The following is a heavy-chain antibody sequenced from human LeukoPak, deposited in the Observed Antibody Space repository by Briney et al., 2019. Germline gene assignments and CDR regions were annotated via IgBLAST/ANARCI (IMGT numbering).Heavy chain of an antibody. Sequence: ASVKVSCKASGYTFTSYYMHWVRQAPGQGLEWMGIINPSGGSTSYAQKFQGRVTMTMDTSTSTVYMELSSLRSEDTAVYYCARGRITMVRGVRGGHNWFDPWGQGTLVTVSS. V-gene: IGHV1-46*01. J-gene: IGHJ5*02. CDR2: INPSGGST. D-gene: IGHD3-10*01. CDR3: ARGRITMVRGVRGGHNWFDP. CDR1: GYTFTSYY.